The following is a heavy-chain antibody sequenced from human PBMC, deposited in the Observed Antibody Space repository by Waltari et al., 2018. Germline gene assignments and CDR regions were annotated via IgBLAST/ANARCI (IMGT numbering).Heavy chain of an antibody. CDR1: GGSISSSSYY. V-gene: IGHV4-39*07. D-gene: IGHD6-13*01. J-gene: IGHJ4*02. CDR2: IYVSGIT. Sequence: QLQLQESGPGLVKPSETLSLTCTVSGGSISSSSYYWGWIRQPPGKGLEWIGSIYVSGITYHNPSLNRRVTISVDTSKNQFSLKLSSVTAADTAVYYCARDGVGIAAAGQRVVWGQGTLVTVSS. CDR3: ARDGVGIAAAGQRVV.